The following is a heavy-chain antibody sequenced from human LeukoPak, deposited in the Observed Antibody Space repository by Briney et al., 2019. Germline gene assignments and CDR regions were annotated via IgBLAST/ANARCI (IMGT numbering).Heavy chain of an antibody. Sequence: GGSLRLSCAASGFTFSSYAMSWVRQAPGKGLEWVSAISGSGGSTYYADSVKGRFTISRDNSKNTLYLQMNSLRAEDTAVYYCAKDGGWELLPNWFDPWGQGTLVTVSS. D-gene: IGHD1-26*01. CDR2: ISGSGGST. V-gene: IGHV3-23*01. J-gene: IGHJ5*02. CDR1: GFTFSSYA. CDR3: AKDGGWELLPNWFDP.